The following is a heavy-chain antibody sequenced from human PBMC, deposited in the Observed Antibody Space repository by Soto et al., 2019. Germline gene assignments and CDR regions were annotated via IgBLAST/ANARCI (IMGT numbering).Heavy chain of an antibody. CDR1: GGSISSYY. CDR2: IYYSGSI. V-gene: IGHV4-59*01. Sequence: PSETLSLTCTVSGGSISSYYWSWIRQPPGKGLEWIGYIYYSGSINYSPSLKSRVTISVDTSKNQFSLKLSSVTAADTAVYYCARVDADQLLPDIWGQGTMVTVSS. D-gene: IGHD2-2*01. J-gene: IGHJ3*02. CDR3: ARVDADQLLPDI.